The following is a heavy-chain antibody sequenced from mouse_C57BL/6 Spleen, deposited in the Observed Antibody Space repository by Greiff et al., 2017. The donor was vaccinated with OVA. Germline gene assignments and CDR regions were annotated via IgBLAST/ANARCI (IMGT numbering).Heavy chain of an antibody. CDR2: ISSGSSNI. J-gene: IGHJ3*01. D-gene: IGHD4-1*01. V-gene: IGHV5-17*01. CDR1: GFTFSDYG. CDR3: ASWDEAY. Sequence: EVKLVESGGGLVKPGGSLKLSCAASGFTFSDYGMHWVRQAPEKGLEWVAYISSGSSNIYYADTVKGRFTISRDNAKNTLFLQMTSLRSEDTAMYYCASWDEAYWGQGTLVTVSA.